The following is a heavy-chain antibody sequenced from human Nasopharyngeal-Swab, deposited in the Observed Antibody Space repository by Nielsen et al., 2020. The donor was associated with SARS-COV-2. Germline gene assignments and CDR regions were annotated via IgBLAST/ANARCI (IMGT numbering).Heavy chain of an antibody. D-gene: IGHD1-1*01. CDR2: INPKSGGT. CDR3: ASGGDHWSDLDAFDI. CDR1: GSTFIDHW. J-gene: IGHJ3*02. Sequence: ASVKVSCKASGSTFIDHWMYWVRQAPGQGLEWMGRINPKSGGTYYAQKFQGRATMTRDTSINTAYMELRSLRSGDTAVYFCASGGDHWSDLDAFDIWGQGTVVTVSS. V-gene: IGHV1-2*06.